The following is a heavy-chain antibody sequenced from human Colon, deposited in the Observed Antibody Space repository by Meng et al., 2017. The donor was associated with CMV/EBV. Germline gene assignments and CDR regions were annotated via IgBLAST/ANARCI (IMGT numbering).Heavy chain of an antibody. V-gene: IGHV3-23*01. CDR1: GFTFSSYA. CDR3: AKRDTIFWDY. Sequence: EVQLWEAGGGLVQPGGFLRLSCAASGFTFSSYAMGWVRQAPGKGLEWVSTISSSGGTTYYSDSLKGRFTISRDNSKNTLYLQMNSLRAEDTAIYYCAKRDTIFWDYWGQGTLVTVSS. CDR2: ISSSGGTT. D-gene: IGHD3-3*01. J-gene: IGHJ4*02.